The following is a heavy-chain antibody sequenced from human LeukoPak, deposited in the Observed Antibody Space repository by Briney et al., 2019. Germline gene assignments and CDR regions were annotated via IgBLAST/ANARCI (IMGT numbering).Heavy chain of an antibody. Sequence: GGSLRLSCAASGFTFEDYGMTWVRQRPGKGLEYVCEINWNGDNPVYENSLRGRFTISRDNAKNSVYLQMNSLRVEDTAVYYCARIFEVRAAKVFDYWGQGALVTVSS. CDR3: ARIFEVRAAKVFDY. CDR1: GFTFEDYG. V-gene: IGHV3-20*04. J-gene: IGHJ4*02. CDR2: INWNGDNP. D-gene: IGHD2-2*01.